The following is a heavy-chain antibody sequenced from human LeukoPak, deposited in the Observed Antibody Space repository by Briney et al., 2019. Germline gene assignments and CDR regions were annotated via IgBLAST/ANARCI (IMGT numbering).Heavy chain of an antibody. Sequence: SSETLSLTCGVSGGSISGTNWWSWVRQPPGQGLEWIGEISLRGLTNYNPSLRSRLTMSLDESKSQVSLNLTSVTAADTAVYYCSRDSGPFSPFGFWGQGTLVSVHS. CDR3: SRDSGPFSPFGF. V-gene: IGHV4-4*02. CDR2: ISLRGLT. D-gene: IGHD6-19*01. CDR1: GGSISGTNW. J-gene: IGHJ4*02.